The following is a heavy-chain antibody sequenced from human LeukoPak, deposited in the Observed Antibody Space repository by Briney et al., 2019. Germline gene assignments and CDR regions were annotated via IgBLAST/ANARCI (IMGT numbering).Heavy chain of an antibody. Sequence: SETLSLTCTVSGGSISSSGYYWDWIRQAPGKGLEWLASIYYSGSTYYNPSLKSRVTISVDTSKNQFSLKLSSVTAADTAVYYCARQWLRFLDYWGQGTLVTVSS. J-gene: IGHJ4*02. CDR1: GGSISSSGYY. V-gene: IGHV4-39*01. CDR3: ARQWLRFLDY. CDR2: IYYSGST. D-gene: IGHD5-12*01.